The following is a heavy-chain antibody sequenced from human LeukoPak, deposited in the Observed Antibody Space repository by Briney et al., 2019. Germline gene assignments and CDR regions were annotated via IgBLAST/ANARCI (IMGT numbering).Heavy chain of an antibody. D-gene: IGHD3-9*01. CDR2: ISAYNGNT. CDR1: GYTFTSYG. V-gene: IGHV1-18*01. Sequence: ASVKVSCKASGYTFTSYGISWVRQAPGQGLEWMGWISAYNGNTNYAQKLQGRVTMTTDTSTSTAYMELRSLRSDDTAVYYCARENGVRYFDWLSRYYYYYYMDVWGKGTTVTVSS. CDR3: ARENGVRYFDWLSRYYYYYYMDV. J-gene: IGHJ6*03.